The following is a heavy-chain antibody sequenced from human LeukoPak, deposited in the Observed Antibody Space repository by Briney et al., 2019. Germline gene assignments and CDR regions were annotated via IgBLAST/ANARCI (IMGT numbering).Heavy chain of an antibody. CDR1: GFTFSSYA. Sequence: PGRSLRLSCAASGFTFSSYAMHWVRQAPGKGLEWVAVISYDGSNKYYADSVKGRFTISRDNSKNTLYLQMNSLRAEDTAVYYCARSLYYDFWSGYYDYWGQGTLVTVSS. J-gene: IGHJ4*02. CDR2: ISYDGSNK. D-gene: IGHD3-3*01. V-gene: IGHV3-30-3*01. CDR3: ARSLYYDFWSGYYDY.